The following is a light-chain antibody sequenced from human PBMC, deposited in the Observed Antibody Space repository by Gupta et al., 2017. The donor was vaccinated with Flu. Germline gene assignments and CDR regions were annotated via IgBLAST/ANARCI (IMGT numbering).Light chain of an antibody. J-gene: IGKJ4*01. CDR3: QQRSITPLT. V-gene: IGKV1-39*01. CDR2: AAS. CDR1: QSVSSD. Sequence: PSSLSASVGDRVTITCRASQSVSSDLNWYQQKPGKAPKLLIYAASSVQSGVPSRFSGSGSGTDFTLTIRSLQPEDVATYYCQQRSITPLTFGQGTKVEIK.